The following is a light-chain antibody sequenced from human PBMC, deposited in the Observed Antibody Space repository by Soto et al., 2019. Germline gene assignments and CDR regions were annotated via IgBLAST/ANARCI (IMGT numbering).Light chain of an antibody. Sequence: QSALTQPASVSGSPGQSITISCTGTSSDVGGYNYVSWYQQHPDKAPKLMIYEVSNRPSGVSHRFSGSKSGNTASLTISGLRAEDEADYYCSSYTSSSTYVFGTGTKLTVL. J-gene: IGLJ1*01. CDR3: SSYTSSSTYV. CDR2: EVS. CDR1: SSDVGGYNY. V-gene: IGLV2-14*01.